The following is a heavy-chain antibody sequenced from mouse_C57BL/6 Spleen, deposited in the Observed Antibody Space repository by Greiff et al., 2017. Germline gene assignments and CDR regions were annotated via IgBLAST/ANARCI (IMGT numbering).Heavy chain of an antibody. Sequence: EVQVVESGPGLVKPSQSLSLTCSVTGYSITSGYYWNWIRQFPGNKLEWMGYISYDGSNNYNPSLKNRISITRDTSKNQFFLKLNSVTTEDTATYYCARRYYGSSLDYWGQGTTLTVSS. V-gene: IGHV3-6*01. CDR1: GYSITSGYY. CDR2: ISYDGSN. D-gene: IGHD1-1*01. J-gene: IGHJ2*01. CDR3: ARRYYGSSLDY.